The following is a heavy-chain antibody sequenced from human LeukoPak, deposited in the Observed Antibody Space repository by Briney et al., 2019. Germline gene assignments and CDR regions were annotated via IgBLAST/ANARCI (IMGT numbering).Heavy chain of an antibody. CDR2: INPSGGST. J-gene: IGHJ6*03. D-gene: IGHD6-13*01. CDR3: ARGQAPIAAAVALRYYYYMDV. CDR1: GYTFTRYY. Sequence: ASVKVSCKASGYTFTRYYMDGVRQAGGQGGEGMGRINPSGGSTRDAKKFQGRVTMTRDTSTSTVYMELSSLRSEDTAVYYCARGQAPIAAAVALRYYYYMDVWGKGTTVTVSS. V-gene: IGHV1-46*01.